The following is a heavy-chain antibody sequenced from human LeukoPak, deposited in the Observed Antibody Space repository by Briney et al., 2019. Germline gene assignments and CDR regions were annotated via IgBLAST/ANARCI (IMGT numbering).Heavy chain of an antibody. D-gene: IGHD6-13*01. V-gene: IGHV3-11*04. CDR1: GFTFSDHF. Sequence: GGSLRLSCVASGFTFSDHFMSWIRQAPGKGLEWISYIKNSGSAMYYADSVKGRFTISRDNAKNSLYLQMNSLRAEDTAVYYCARVQAAAYYYMGVWGKGTTVTVSS. CDR3: ARVQAAAYYYMGV. J-gene: IGHJ6*03. CDR2: IKNSGSAM.